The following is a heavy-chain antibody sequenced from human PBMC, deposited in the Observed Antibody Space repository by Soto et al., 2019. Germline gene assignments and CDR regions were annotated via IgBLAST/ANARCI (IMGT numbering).Heavy chain of an antibody. Sequence: QVQLVQSGAEVKKPGSSVKVSCKASGGTFSSYAISWVRQAPGQGLEWMGGIITIFGTANYAQKFQGRVTITADESTSTAYMELSSLRSEDTAVYYCARGGDTAMVTYYYYGMDVWGQGTTVTVSS. D-gene: IGHD5-18*01. V-gene: IGHV1-69*01. J-gene: IGHJ6*02. CDR1: GGTFSSYA. CDR2: IITIFGTA. CDR3: ARGGDTAMVTYYYYGMDV.